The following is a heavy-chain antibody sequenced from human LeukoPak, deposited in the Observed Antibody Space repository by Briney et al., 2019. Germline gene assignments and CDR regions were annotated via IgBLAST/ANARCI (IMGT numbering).Heavy chain of an antibody. J-gene: IGHJ6*03. V-gene: IGHV4-59*11. CDR3: ARGTTYYDFWSGLNYYYYYYMDV. CDR1: GGSISSHY. D-gene: IGHD3-3*01. Sequence: SETLSLTCTVSGGSISSHYWSWIRQPPGKGLEWIGYIYYSGSTNYNPSLKGRVTISVDTSKNQFSLKLSSVTAADTAVYYCARGTTYYDFWSGLNYYYYYYMDVWGKGTTVTVSS. CDR2: IYYSGST.